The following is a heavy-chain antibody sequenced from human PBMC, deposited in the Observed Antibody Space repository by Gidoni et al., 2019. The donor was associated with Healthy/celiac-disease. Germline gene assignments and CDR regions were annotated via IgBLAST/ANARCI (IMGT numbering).Heavy chain of an antibody. CDR3: ARDWRSTMIVESDAFDI. Sequence: QVQLVQSGAEVKKPGSSVKVSCKASGATFSSYAISWVRQAPGQGLGWMGGIIPIFGTANYAQKFQGRVTITADESTSTAYMELSSLRSEDTAVYYCARDWRSTMIVESDAFDIWGQGTMVTVSS. CDR2: IIPIFGTA. J-gene: IGHJ3*02. D-gene: IGHD3-22*01. CDR1: GATFSSYA. V-gene: IGHV1-69*01.